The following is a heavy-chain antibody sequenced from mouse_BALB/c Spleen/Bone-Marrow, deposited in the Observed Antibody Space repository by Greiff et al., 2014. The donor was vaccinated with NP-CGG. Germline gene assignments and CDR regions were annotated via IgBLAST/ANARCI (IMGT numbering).Heavy chain of an antibody. D-gene: IGHD2-1*01. CDR3: ARREGNHAAWFAY. CDR2: IHYGGST. J-gene: IGHJ3*01. CDR1: GYSITSGYS. V-gene: IGHV3-1*02. Sequence: EVQLQQSGPDLVKPSQSLSLTCTVTGYSITSGYSWHWIRQFPGNKLEWMGYIHYGGSTNYNPSLKSRISITRDTSKDQFFLQLNSVTTEDTATYYCARREGNHAAWFAYWGQGTLVTVSA.